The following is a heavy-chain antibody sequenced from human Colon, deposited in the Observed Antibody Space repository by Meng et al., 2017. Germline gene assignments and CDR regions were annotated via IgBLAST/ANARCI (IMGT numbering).Heavy chain of an antibody. CDR2: ISNSGTST. CDR3: AKGRTSDY. V-gene: IGHV3-23*04. CDR1: GSTFRSYA. Sequence: GQLVGVGGGLVRPGGSRRLSCVAPGSTFRSYAMSWVRQAPGKGLEWVSAISNSGTSTYDADSVKGRFTISRDNSRNTLYLQMNSLRAEDTAVYYCAKGRTSDYWGQGTLVTVSS. D-gene: IGHD3/OR15-3a*01. J-gene: IGHJ4*02.